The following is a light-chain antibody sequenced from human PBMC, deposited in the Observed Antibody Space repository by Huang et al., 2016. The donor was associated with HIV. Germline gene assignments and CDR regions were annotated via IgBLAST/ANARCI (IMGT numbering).Light chain of an antibody. V-gene: IGKV1-17*03. J-gene: IGKJ4*01. CDR3: LQHNSYPLT. CDR2: GAS. CDR1: QGIGNH. Sequence: DIQMTQSPSAMSASVGDRVTITCRASQGIGNHLAWFQQKPGKVPTRLIYGASSLQSGVPSRFSDSGSGTEFTLTISSLQPEDFATYYCLQHNSYPLTFGGGTKVEIK.